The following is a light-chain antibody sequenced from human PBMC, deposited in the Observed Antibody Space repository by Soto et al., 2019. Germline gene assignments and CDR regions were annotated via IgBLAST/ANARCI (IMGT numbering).Light chain of an antibody. CDR3: LLYMGRGILV. V-gene: IGLV8-61*01. CDR1: SGSVSTTYY. J-gene: IGLJ3*02. CDR2: STN. Sequence: QAVVTQEPSFSVSPGGTVTLTCGLSSGSVSTTYYPSWYQQTPGQAPRTLIYSTNTRSSGVPDRFSGSIRGNKAALTITGAQADDESDYYCLLYMGRGILVVGGGTKLTVL.